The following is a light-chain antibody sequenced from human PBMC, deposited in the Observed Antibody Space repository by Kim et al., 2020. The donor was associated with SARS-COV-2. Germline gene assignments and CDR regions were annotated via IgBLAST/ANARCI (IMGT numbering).Light chain of an antibody. V-gene: IGLV1-44*01. CDR2: SNN. Sequence: QRVTLSCSGSSSNIGSNTVNGYQQLPGTAPKLLIYSNNQRPSGVPDRFSGSKSGTSASLAISGLQSEDEADYYCAAWDDSLNGHWVFGGGTKLTVL. CDR3: AAWDDSLNGHWV. CDR1: SSNIGSNT. J-gene: IGLJ3*02.